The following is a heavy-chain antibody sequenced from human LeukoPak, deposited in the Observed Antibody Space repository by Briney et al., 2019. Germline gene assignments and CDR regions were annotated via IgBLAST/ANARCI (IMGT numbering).Heavy chain of an antibody. CDR1: GFTFSSYA. D-gene: IGHD4-17*01. Sequence: GGSLRLSCAASGFTFSSYAMDWVRQAPGKGMEWVAVISYDGSNKYYADSVKGRFTISRDNSKNTLYLQMNSLRAEGTAVYYCARDGPVRVFDYWGQGTLVTVSS. V-gene: IGHV3-30*04. CDR3: ARDGPVRVFDY. CDR2: ISYDGSNK. J-gene: IGHJ4*02.